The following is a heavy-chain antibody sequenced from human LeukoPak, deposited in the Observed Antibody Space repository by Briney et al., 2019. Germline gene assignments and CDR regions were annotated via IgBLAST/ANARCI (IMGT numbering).Heavy chain of an antibody. D-gene: IGHD5-12*01. Sequence: GSLRLSCAASGFTFTSYWMSWVRQAPGKGLEWIGSIYYSGTTYYNPSLKSRVTISVGTSKNQFSLKLSSVTAADTAVYYCATATYSGYAENAFDIWGQGTMVTVSS. V-gene: IGHV4-39*07. CDR1: GFTFTSYW. J-gene: IGHJ3*02. CDR3: ATATYSGYAENAFDI. CDR2: IYYSGTT.